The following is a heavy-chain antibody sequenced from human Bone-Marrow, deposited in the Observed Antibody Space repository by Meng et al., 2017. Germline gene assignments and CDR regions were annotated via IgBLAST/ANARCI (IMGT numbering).Heavy chain of an antibody. J-gene: IGHJ4*02. D-gene: IGHD3-10*01. CDR2: LGAHDGDT. CDR1: DYTFTGYG. V-gene: IGHV1-18*01. CDR3: ARGTPGRSYSDY. Sequence: QVQPVQSGPEVKKPGASAKVSCKASDYTFTGYGVSWVRQAPGQGLEWMAWLGAHDGDTSHAPKFQGRVTVSADRPTATAYMELRSLRSDDTAVYYCARGTPGRSYSDYWGQGTLVTVSS.